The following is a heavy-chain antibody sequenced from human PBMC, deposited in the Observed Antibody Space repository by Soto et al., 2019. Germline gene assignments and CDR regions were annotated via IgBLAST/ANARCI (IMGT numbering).Heavy chain of an antibody. V-gene: IGHV1-18*01. CDR1: GYTFTRYG. CDR2: TSAYNGNA. CDR3: ARDHSSAFDY. Sequence: GASVKVSCKASGYTFTRYGISWVRQAPGQGLEWMGYTSAYNGNARYVQNFQGRVTMTTDTSTSTAYMELRSLRSEDTAVYYCARDHSSAFDYWGQGTLVTVSS. D-gene: IGHD6-25*01. J-gene: IGHJ4*02.